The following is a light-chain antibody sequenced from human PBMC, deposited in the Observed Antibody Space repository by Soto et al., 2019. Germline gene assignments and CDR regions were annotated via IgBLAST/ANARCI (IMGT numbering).Light chain of an antibody. CDR3: QQYNNWPPH. J-gene: IGKJ5*01. CDR1: QSVSVH. CDR2: GAS. V-gene: IGKV3-15*01. Sequence: EIVMTQSPSTLSVSPGERATLSCRASQSVSVHLAWYQQKPGQAPRLLIYGASTRAAGIPARFSGSGSGTEFTLTISSLQSEDFAVYYCQQYNNWPPHFGQGTRREIK.